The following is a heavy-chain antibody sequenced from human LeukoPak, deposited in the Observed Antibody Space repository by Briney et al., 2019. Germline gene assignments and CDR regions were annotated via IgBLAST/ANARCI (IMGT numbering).Heavy chain of an antibody. Sequence: ASVKVSCKASGYTFTSYGISWVRRAPGQGLERMGWISAYNGNTNYAQKLQGRVTMTTDTSTSTAYMELRSLRSDDTAVYYCARDRLGRLLWFGEFEDVWGKGTTVTVSS. CDR1: GYTFTSYG. V-gene: IGHV1-18*01. CDR3: ARDRLGRLLWFGEFEDV. J-gene: IGHJ6*04. CDR2: ISAYNGNT. D-gene: IGHD3-10*01.